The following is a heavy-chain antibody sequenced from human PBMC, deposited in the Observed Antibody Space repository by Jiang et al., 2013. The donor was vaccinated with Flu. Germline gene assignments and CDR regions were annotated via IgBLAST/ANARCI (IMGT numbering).Heavy chain of an antibody. Sequence: SLTCNVSGGSISRLLLELDTAVPWEGTGMDWVYILQWDHYPQSSLRGRATTSVDASKSQFSLKLTSVIAADTAVYYCASAPAAMFPGFNVWGQGTMVTVSS. CDR1: GGSISRLL. V-gene: IGHV4-59*01. D-gene: IGHD2-2*01. CDR3: ASAPAAMFPGFNV. J-gene: IGHJ3*01. CDR2: ILQWDH.